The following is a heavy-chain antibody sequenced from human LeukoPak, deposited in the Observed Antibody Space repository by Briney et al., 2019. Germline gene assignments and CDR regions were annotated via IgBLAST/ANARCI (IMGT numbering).Heavy chain of an antibody. CDR1: GGTFSSYA. Sequence: SVKVSCKASGGTFSSYAISWVRQAPGQGLEWMGGIIPISGTANYAQKFQGRVTITTDESTSTAYMELSSLRSEDTAVYYCAREGGYYRSRFLGPWGQGTLVTVSS. CDR3: AREGGYYRSRFLGP. D-gene: IGHD3-22*01. V-gene: IGHV1-69*05. CDR2: IIPISGTA. J-gene: IGHJ5*02.